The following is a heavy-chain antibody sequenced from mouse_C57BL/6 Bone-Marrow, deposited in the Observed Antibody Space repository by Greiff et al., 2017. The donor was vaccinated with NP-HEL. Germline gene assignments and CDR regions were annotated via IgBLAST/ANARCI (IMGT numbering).Heavy chain of an antibody. J-gene: IGHJ2*01. CDR1: GYSITSGYY. V-gene: IGHV3-6*01. D-gene: IGHD2-5*01. CDR2: ISYDGSN. CDR3: AREYSNYVDY. Sequence: VQLKESGPGLVKPSQSLSLTCSVTGYSITSGYYWNWIRQFPGNKLEWMGYISYDGSNNYNPSLKNRISITRDTSKNQFFLKLNSVTTEDTATYYCAREYSNYVDYWGQGTTLTVSS.